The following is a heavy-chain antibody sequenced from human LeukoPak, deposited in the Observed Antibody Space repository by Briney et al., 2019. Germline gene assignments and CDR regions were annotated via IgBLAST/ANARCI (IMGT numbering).Heavy chain of an antibody. Sequence: SETLSLTCTVSGGSVSSGSYYWSWIRQPPGKGLEWIGYIYYSGSTNYNPSLKSRVTISVDTSKNQFSLKLSSVTAADTAVYYCARVLGSSPTAFDYWGQGTLVTVSS. D-gene: IGHD6-6*01. CDR3: ARVLGSSPTAFDY. V-gene: IGHV4-61*01. J-gene: IGHJ4*02. CDR1: GGSVSSGSYY. CDR2: IYYSGST.